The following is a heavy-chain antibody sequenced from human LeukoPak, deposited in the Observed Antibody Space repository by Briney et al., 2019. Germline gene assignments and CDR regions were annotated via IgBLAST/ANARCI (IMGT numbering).Heavy chain of an antibody. CDR2: IYYSGST. V-gene: IGHV4-39*07. Sequence: SETLSLTCTVSGGSLISSSYYWGWIRQPPGRGLEWLGCIYYSGSTSYNPSLKSRVTISVDTSKNQFSLKLSSVTAADTAVYYCARTGLIAAAKTWYFDLWGRGTLVTVSS. CDR1: GGSLISSSYY. D-gene: IGHD6-13*01. J-gene: IGHJ2*01. CDR3: ARTGLIAAAKTWYFDL.